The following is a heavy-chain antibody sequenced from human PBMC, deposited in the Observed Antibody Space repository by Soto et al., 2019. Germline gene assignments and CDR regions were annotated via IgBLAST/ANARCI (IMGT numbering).Heavy chain of an antibody. V-gene: IGHV3-23*01. J-gene: IGHJ4*02. CDR1: GFTFSTYA. CDR2: ITASGAST. D-gene: IGHD3-16*01. Sequence: EVQLLESGGGLVQPGGSLRLSCAASGFTFSTYAMHWVRQAPGKGLEWVSTITASGASTYYADSVKGRFTISRDNSKNTLSLQMNNLRAADTALYYCTKRRPYIISSVFDYWGQGTLVTVSS. CDR3: TKRRPYIISSVFDY.